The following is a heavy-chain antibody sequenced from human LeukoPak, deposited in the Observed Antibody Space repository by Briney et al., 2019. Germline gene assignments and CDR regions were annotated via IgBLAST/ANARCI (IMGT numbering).Heavy chain of an antibody. Sequence: GGSLRLSCAASGFTFSNYAMSWVRQAPGKGLEWVSVISGSGGRTYYADSVKGRFTISRDNSKNTLYLQMNSLRAEDTAVYYCAKDPRGIRADWFDPWGQGTLVTVSS. D-gene: IGHD5-12*01. CDR1: GFTFSNYA. V-gene: IGHV3-23*01. J-gene: IGHJ5*02. CDR2: ISGSGGRT. CDR3: AKDPRGIRADWFDP.